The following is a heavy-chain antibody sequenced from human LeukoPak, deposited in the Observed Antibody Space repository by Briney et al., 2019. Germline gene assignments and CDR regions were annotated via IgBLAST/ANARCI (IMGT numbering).Heavy chain of an antibody. J-gene: IGHJ5*02. CDR3: ASLFLAETGTNYAGGWFDP. V-gene: IGHV4-34*01. D-gene: IGHD1-7*01. Sequence: SETLSLTCAVYLDSFSGYYWSWIRQPPGKGLEWIGEINHSGSTNYNPSLKSRVTISVDTSKNQFSLKLSSVTAADTAVYYCASLFLAETGTNYAGGWFDPWGQGTLVTVSS. CDR1: LDSFSGYY. CDR2: INHSGST.